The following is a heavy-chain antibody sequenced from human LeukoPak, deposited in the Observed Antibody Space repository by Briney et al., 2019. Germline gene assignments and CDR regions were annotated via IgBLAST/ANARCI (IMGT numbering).Heavy chain of an antibody. CDR2: ISAYNGNT. V-gene: IGHV1-18*01. CDR3: ARGRYLAEQLVLSDY. J-gene: IGHJ4*02. CDR1: GYTFTSYG. D-gene: IGHD6-13*01. Sequence: GASVKVSCKASGYTFTSYGISWVRQAPGQGLEWRGWISAYNGNTNYAQKLQGRVTMTTDTSTSTAYMELRSLRSDDTAVYYCARGRYLAEQLVLSDYWGQGTLVTVSS.